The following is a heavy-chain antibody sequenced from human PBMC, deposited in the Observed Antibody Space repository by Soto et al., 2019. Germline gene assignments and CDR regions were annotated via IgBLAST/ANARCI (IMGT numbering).Heavy chain of an antibody. V-gene: IGHV1-46*01. CDR3: ASLATAGTLTPEYFQH. CDR2: INPSGGST. Sequence: ASVKVSCKASGYTFTSYYMHWVRQAPGQGLEWMGIINPSGGSTSYAQKFQGRVTMTRDTSTSTVYMELSSLRSEDTAVYYCASLATAGTLTPEYFQHWGQGXLVTVSS. J-gene: IGHJ1*01. CDR1: GYTFTSYY. D-gene: IGHD6-13*01.